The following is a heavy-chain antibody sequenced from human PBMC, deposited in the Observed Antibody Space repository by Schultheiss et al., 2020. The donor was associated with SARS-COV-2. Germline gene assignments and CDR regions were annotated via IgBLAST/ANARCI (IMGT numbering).Heavy chain of an antibody. V-gene: IGHV4-34*01. J-gene: IGHJ6*03. CDR3: ARGDVEYYYGSGISNYYYYMDV. CDR2: INHSGST. Sequence: SETLSLTCAVYGGSFSGYYWSWIRQPPGKGLEWIGEINHSGSTNYNPSLKSRVTISVDTSKNQFSLKLSSVTAADTAVYYCARGDVEYYYGSGISNYYYYMDVWGKGTTVTVSS. D-gene: IGHD3-10*01. CDR1: GGSFSGYY.